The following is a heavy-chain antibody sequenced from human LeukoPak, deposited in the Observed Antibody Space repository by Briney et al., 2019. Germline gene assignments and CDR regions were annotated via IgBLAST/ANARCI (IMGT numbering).Heavy chain of an antibody. CDR2: ISQGT. J-gene: IGHJ4*02. D-gene: IGHD6-19*01. Sequence: GGSLRLSCAASGFNFSDYAMNWVRQAPGKGLEWVSTISQGTYYVDSVKGRFTISRDNSKNTLYLQMHSLRAGDTAVYYCASSWTIAVAGRKYYFQYWGQGTLVTVSS. CDR1: GFNFSDYA. CDR3: ASSWTIAVAGRKYYFQY. V-gene: IGHV3-23*01.